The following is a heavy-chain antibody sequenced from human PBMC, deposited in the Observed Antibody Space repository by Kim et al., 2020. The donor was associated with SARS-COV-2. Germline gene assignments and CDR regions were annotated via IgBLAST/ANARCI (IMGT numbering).Heavy chain of an antibody. CDR2: INHSGST. Sequence: SETLSLTCAVYGGSFSGSSWTWIRQPPGKGLEWIGQINHSGSTNYNPSLQSRVSISTDTSKNQFSLRLRSVTAADTAVYYCARGRAGVVPSPVLGLGPYYDYYIMGVWGRGTAVAVSS. CDR1: GGSFSGSS. D-gene: IGHD2-15*01. V-gene: IGHV4-34*01. CDR3: ARGRAGVVPSPVLGLGPYYDYYIMGV. J-gene: IGHJ6*02.